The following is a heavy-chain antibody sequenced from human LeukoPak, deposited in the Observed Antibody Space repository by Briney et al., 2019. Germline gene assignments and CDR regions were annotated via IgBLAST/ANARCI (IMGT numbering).Heavy chain of an antibody. J-gene: IGHJ3*02. Sequence: PSETLSLTCAVYGGSFSGYYWSWIRQPPGKGLEWIGEINHSGGTNYNPSLKSRVTISVDTSKNQFSLRLSSVTAADTAVYYCARGGYSYGFKAFDIWGQGTKVTVSS. CDR2: INHSGGT. CDR1: GGSFSGYY. CDR3: ARGGYSYGFKAFDI. D-gene: IGHD5-18*01. V-gene: IGHV4-34*01.